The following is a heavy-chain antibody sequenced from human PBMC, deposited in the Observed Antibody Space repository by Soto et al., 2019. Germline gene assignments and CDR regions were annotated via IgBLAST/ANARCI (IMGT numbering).Heavy chain of an antibody. CDR2: IHHSGST. Sequence: SETLSLTCAVSGASIISMNWWSWIRQPPGKGLEWIGEIHHSGSTNYNPSLMSRVTISVDKSKNQFSLKLTSVTAADTAVYYCARERPDGSRLDYWGLGTLVTVSS. V-gene: IGHV4-4*02. J-gene: IGHJ4*02. CDR1: GASIISMNW. D-gene: IGHD6-13*01. CDR3: ARERPDGSRLDY.